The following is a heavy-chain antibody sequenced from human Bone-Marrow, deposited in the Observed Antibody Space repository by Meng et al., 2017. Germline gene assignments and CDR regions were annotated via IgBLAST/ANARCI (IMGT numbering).Heavy chain of an antibody. D-gene: IGHD5-12*01. J-gene: IGHJ4*02. Sequence: GESPKISCAASGFTLSSYWMSWVRQAPGKGLEWVANIKQDGSEKYYVDSVKGRFTISRDNAKDALYLQMSSLRAEDTAVYYCARIGSAYDRGLFDYWGQGTLVTVSS. CDR3: ARIGSAYDRGLFDY. CDR1: GFTLSSYW. V-gene: IGHV3-7*01. CDR2: IKQDGSEK.